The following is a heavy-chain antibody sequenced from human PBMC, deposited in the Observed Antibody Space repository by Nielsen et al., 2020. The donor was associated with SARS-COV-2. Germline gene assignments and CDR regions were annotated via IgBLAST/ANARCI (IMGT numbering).Heavy chain of an antibody. CDR2: IRSKTEGGAR. CDR3: TTDLGSYYFDY. CDR1: GFTFSNAW. Sequence: GGSLRLSCAASGFTFSNAWMSWVRQAPGKGLEWVGRIRSKTEGGARDYAAPVKGRFTISRDDSKNMLYLQMNSLKTEDTAVYYCTTDLGSYYFDYWGQGTLVTVSS. V-gene: IGHV3-15*01. J-gene: IGHJ4*02. D-gene: IGHD2-21*01.